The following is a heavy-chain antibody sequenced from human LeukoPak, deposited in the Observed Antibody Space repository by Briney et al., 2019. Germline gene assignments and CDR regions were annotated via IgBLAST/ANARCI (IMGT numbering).Heavy chain of an antibody. CDR2: IIPIFGTA. J-gene: IGHJ6*03. Sequence: SVKVSCKASGYTFTSYGISWVRQAPGQGLEWMGGIIPIFGTANYAQKFQGRVTITADESTSTAYMELSSLRSEDTAVYYCATNLYSSSLTYYYYMDVWGKGTTVTVSS. CDR1: GYTFTSYG. D-gene: IGHD6-6*01. CDR3: ATNLYSSSLTYYYYMDV. V-gene: IGHV1-69*13.